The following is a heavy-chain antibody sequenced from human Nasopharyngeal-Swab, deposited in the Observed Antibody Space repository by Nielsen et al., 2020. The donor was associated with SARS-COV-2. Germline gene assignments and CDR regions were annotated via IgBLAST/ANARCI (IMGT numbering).Heavy chain of an antibody. CDR2: IYYSGST. J-gene: IGHJ5*02. CDR3: ARGIVGATDWGGWFDP. V-gene: IGHV4-59*01. Sequence: WIRQPPGKGLEWIGYIYYSGSTDYNPSLKSRVTISVDTSKNQFSLKLSSGTAADTAVYYCARGIVGATDWGGWFDPWGQGTLVTVSS. D-gene: IGHD1-26*01.